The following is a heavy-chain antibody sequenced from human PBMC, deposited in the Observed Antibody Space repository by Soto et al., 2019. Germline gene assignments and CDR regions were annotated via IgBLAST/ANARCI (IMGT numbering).Heavy chain of an antibody. Sequence: GGSLRLSCAASGFTFSSYWMSWVRQAPGKGLEWVANIKQDGSEKYYVESVKGRFTISRDNAKNSLYLQMNSLRAEDTAVYYCARDKLVRGVINNHLILNDAFDIWGQGTMVTVSS. V-gene: IGHV3-7*01. CDR1: GFTFSSYW. CDR3: ARDKLVRGVINNHLILNDAFDI. CDR2: IKQDGSEK. J-gene: IGHJ3*02. D-gene: IGHD3-10*01.